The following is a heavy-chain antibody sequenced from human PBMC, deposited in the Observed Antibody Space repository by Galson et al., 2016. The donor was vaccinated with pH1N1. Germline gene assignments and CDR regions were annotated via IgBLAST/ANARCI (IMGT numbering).Heavy chain of an antibody. CDR1: GFTFSNSG. Sequence: SLRLSCAASGFTFSNSGMTWVRQAPGKGLEWVSTISNSGGTTFYADSVKGRFTISRDNFRNTLYLEMNTLRPEDTAVYYCTSRKGDSSGTYGMDVWGQGTTVTVSS. V-gene: IGHV3-23*01. CDR2: ISNSGGTT. D-gene: IGHD2-15*01. J-gene: IGHJ6*02. CDR3: TSRKGDSSGTYGMDV.